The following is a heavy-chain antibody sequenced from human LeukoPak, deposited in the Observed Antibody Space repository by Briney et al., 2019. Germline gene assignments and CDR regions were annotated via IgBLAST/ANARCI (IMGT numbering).Heavy chain of an antibody. D-gene: IGHD2-8*02. J-gene: IGHJ4*02. Sequence: GTSLRLSCAASGFTFSSGMHWVRQAPGKGLEWVSYISSTASTIYYADSVKGRFTISRDNAKNSLYLQMNSLRDEDTAVYYCARAPGSCTGGACSSGYWGQGTLVTVSS. V-gene: IGHV3-48*02. CDR1: GFTFSSG. CDR3: ARAPGSCTGGACSSGY. CDR2: ISSTASTI.